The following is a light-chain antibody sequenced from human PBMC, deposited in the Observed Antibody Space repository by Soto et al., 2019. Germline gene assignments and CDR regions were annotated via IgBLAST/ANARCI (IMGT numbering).Light chain of an antibody. Sequence: ESVLTQSPGTLSLSPGESATLSCRASQSVSSSYLAWYQQKPGQAPRLRIYGASSRATGIPDRFSGSGSGTDFTLTIRRLEPEDFAVYYCQQYGSSPPTFGQGTKVDI. J-gene: IGKJ1*01. CDR3: QQYGSSPPT. CDR1: QSVSSSY. V-gene: IGKV3-20*01. CDR2: GAS.